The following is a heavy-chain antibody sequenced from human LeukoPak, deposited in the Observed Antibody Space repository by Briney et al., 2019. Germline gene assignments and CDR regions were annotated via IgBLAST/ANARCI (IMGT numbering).Heavy chain of an antibody. V-gene: IGHV3-30*02. CDR2: IRYDGTNK. J-gene: IGHJ4*02. D-gene: IGHD2-2*02. CDR3: AKGQIVLVPDAIVD. CDR1: GFTFSSYG. Sequence: PPGGSLRLSCAASGFTFSSYGMHWVRQAPGKGLEWVAFIRYDGTNKYYADSVRGRFTISRDNSKNTLCLQMNSLRTEDTAVYYCAKGQIVLVPDAIVDWGQGTLVTVSS.